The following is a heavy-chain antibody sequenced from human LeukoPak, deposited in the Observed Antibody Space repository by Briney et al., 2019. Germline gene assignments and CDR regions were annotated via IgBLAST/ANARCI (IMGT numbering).Heavy chain of an antibody. D-gene: IGHD3-10*01. CDR1: GYTFTSYG. Sequence: GASVKVSCKAPGYTFTSYGISWVRQAPGQGLEWMGWISAYNGNTNYAQKLQGRVTMTTDTSASTAYMELRSLRSDDTAVYYCARDYGSGSYFHHFDYWGQGTLVTVSS. J-gene: IGHJ4*02. CDR3: ARDYGSGSYFHHFDY. V-gene: IGHV1-18*04. CDR2: ISAYNGNT.